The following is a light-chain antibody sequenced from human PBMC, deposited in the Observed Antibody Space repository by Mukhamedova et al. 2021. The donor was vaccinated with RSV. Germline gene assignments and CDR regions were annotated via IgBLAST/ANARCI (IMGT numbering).Light chain of an antibody. V-gene: IGKV3-20*01. CDR1: QSVSSSY. CDR3: QQYGSSPRT. Sequence: GERATLSCRASQSVSSSYLAWYQQKPGKAPRLLIYGASSRATGIPDRFSGSGSGTDFTLTISRLEPEDFAVYYCQQYGSSPRTFG. CDR2: GAS. J-gene: IGKJ1*01.